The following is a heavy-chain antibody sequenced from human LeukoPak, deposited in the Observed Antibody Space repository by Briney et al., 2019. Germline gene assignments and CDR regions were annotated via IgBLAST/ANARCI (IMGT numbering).Heavy chain of an antibody. CDR3: ARDRAISIELRAPFDY. D-gene: IGHD3-3*01. Sequence: PSETLSLTCAVYGGSFSGYYWSWIRQPPGKGLEWIGEINHSGSTNYNPSLKSRVTISVDTSKNQFSLKLSSVTAADTAVYYCARDRAISIELRAPFDYWGQGTLVTVSS. CDR1: GGSFSGYY. J-gene: IGHJ4*02. V-gene: IGHV4-34*01. CDR2: INHSGST.